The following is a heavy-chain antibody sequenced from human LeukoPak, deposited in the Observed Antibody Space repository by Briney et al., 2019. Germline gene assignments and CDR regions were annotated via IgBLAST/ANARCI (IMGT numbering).Heavy chain of an antibody. D-gene: IGHD3-22*01. CDR3: ARGREYSSGPGFDY. J-gene: IGHJ4*02. Sequence: ASVKVSCKASGYTFTNNDINWVRQATGQGLEWLVWMNPNSGNTGYAQKFQGRVTMTRNTSINTAYMELSSLKSEDTAVYSCARGREYSSGPGFDYWAQGTLVTVSS. V-gene: IGHV1-8*01. CDR2: MNPNSGNT. CDR1: GYTFTNND.